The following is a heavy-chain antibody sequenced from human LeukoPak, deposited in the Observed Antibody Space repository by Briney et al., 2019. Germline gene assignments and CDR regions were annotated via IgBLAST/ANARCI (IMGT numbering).Heavy chain of an antibody. J-gene: IGHJ4*02. CDR3: ATSESQTRFDY. Sequence: GESLKISCKGSGYSFTTHWIGWVRQLPGKGLEWMGLIFPGDSEAIYSPSLQGQVTISADKSINTAYLRWSSLKASDTAMYYCATSESQTRFDYWGQGTLVTVSS. CDR2: IFPGDSEA. CDR1: GYSFTTHW. V-gene: IGHV5-51*01. D-gene: IGHD1/OR15-1a*01.